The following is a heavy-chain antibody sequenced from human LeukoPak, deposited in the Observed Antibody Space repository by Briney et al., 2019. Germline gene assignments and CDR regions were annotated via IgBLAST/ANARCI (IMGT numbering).Heavy chain of an antibody. Sequence: SVKVSCKASGGSFSSYAISWVRQAPGQGLEWMGGIIPIFGTANYAQKFQGRITITADKSTSAAYMELSSLRSEDTAVYYCARTILYRNWFDPWGQRTLVTVST. CDR1: GGSFSSYA. D-gene: IGHD2-8*01. J-gene: IGHJ5*02. CDR3: ARTILYRNWFDP. CDR2: IIPIFGTA. V-gene: IGHV1-69*06.